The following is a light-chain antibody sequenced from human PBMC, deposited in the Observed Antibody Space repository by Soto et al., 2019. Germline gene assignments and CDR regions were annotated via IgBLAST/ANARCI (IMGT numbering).Light chain of an antibody. V-gene: IGLV2-14*01. CDR3: SSYTSSSPLVV. CDR2: DVS. J-gene: IGLJ2*01. CDR1: SSDVGGYNY. Sequence: QSALTQPASVSGSPGQSITISCTGTSSDVGGYNYVSWYQQHPGKAPKLMIYDVSNRPSGVSNRFSGSKSGNTASLTISGPQAGDGADYYCSSYTSSSPLVVFGGGTKLTVL.